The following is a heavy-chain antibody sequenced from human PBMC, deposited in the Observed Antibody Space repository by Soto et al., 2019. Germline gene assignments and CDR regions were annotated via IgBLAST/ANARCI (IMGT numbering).Heavy chain of an antibody. CDR3: AKKTDSSSPWGALDI. V-gene: IGHV3-23*01. Sequence: EVQLLESGGGLVQPGGSLRLSCAASGFTFSSYAMTWVRQAPAQGLEGVSGISGSGGSTYYADSVKGRFTISRDSSKNTLYLQMDSLRAEDTAVYYCAKKTDSSSPWGALDIWGQGTMVSVSS. J-gene: IGHJ3*02. CDR2: ISGSGGST. CDR1: GFTFSSYA. D-gene: IGHD6-6*01.